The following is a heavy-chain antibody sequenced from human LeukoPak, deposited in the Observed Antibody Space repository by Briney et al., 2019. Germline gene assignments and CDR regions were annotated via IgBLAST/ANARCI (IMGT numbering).Heavy chain of an antibody. J-gene: IGHJ4*02. CDR3: VRDETLWTLDW. Sequence: PGGSLRLSCTASGFTLSGHWIHWVRQPPGMGLVWVSRINEDGTDSMYAGSVKGRFTISRDNAKNTVYLQMNSLRAEDTAVYHCVRDETLWTLDWWGQGTLVGVSS. CDR2: INEDGTDS. D-gene: IGHD1-1*01. CDR1: GFTLSGHW. V-gene: IGHV3-74*03.